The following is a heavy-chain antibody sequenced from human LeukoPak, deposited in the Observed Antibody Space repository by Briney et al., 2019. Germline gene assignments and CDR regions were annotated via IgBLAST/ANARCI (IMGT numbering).Heavy chain of an antibody. CDR2: IWYDGSNK. CDR1: GFTLCSYG. Sequence: GGSLRLSCAASGFTLCSYGMHCVRQAPGKGLGWVAVIWYDGSNKYYADSVKGRFTISRDNSKNTLYLQMNSLRAEDRAVYYCARERGQWLVGTFDYWGQGTLVTVSS. J-gene: IGHJ4*02. V-gene: IGHV3-33*01. D-gene: IGHD6-19*01. CDR3: ARERGQWLVGTFDY.